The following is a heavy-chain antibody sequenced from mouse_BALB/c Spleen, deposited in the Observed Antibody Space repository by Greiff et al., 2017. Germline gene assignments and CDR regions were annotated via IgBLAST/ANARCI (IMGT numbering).Heavy chain of an antibody. V-gene: IGHV5-6*01. D-gene: IGHD1-1*01. Sequence: EVKLVESGGDLVKPGGSLKLSCAASGFTFSSYGMSWVRQTPDKRLEWVATISSGGSYTYYPDSVKGRFTISRDNAKNTLYLQMSSLKSEDTAMYYCASLTSVYYFDYWGQGTTLTVSS. CDR3: ASLTSVYYFDY. CDR2: ISSGGSYT. J-gene: IGHJ2*01. CDR1: GFTFSSYG.